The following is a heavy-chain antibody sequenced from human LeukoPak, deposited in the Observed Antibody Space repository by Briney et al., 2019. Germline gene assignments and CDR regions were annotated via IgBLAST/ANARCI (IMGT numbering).Heavy chain of an antibody. CDR1: GYTFTGYY. CDR3: AAIAAAGDNFDY. J-gene: IGHJ4*02. V-gene: IGHV1-2*06. CDR2: INPNSGGT. D-gene: IGHD6-13*01. Sequence: ASVKVSCKASGYTFTGYYTHWVRQAPGQGLEWMGRINPNSGGTNYAQKFQGRVTMTRDTSISTAYMELSRLRSDDTAVYYCAAIAAAGDNFDYWGQGTLVTVSS.